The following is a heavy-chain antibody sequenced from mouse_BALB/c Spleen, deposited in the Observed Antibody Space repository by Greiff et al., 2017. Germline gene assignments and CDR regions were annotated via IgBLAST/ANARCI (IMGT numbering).Heavy chain of an antibody. CDR1: GYDFTNYL. D-gene: IGHD2-1*01. Sequence: QVQLKQSGAELVRPGTSVKVSCKASGYDFTNYLIEWVKQRPGQGLEWIGVINPGSGGTNYNEKFKGKATLTSDKSSSTAYMQLSSLTSDDSAVYFCASSTRTYYAMDYWGQGTSVTVSS. CDR2: INPGSGGT. J-gene: IGHJ4*01. CDR3: ASSTRTYYAMDY. V-gene: IGHV1-54*01.